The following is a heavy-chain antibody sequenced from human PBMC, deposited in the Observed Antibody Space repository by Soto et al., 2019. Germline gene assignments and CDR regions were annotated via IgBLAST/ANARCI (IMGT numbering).Heavy chain of an antibody. Sequence: SQTLSLTCAISGDSVSSISAAWIWIRQSPSRGLEWLGRTYYRSKWYNDYALSVKSRITLNPDTSKNQFSLQLSSVTPEDTAVYYCARGNHNNWFDPWGQGTLVTVS. J-gene: IGHJ5*02. CDR1: GDSVSSISAA. CDR3: ARGNHNNWFDP. V-gene: IGHV6-1*01. CDR2: TYYRSKWYN.